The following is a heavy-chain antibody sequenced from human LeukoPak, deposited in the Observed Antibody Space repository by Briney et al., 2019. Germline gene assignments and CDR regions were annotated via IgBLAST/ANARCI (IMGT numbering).Heavy chain of an antibody. Sequence: GESLKISCKGSGYSFTSYWIGWVRQMPGKGLEWMGIIYPGGSDTRYSPSFQGQVTISADKSISTAYLQWSSLKASDTAMYYCASRIAVAGTSGAFDIWGQGTMVTVSS. D-gene: IGHD6-19*01. J-gene: IGHJ3*02. V-gene: IGHV5-51*01. CDR3: ASRIAVAGTSGAFDI. CDR2: IYPGGSDT. CDR1: GYSFTSYW.